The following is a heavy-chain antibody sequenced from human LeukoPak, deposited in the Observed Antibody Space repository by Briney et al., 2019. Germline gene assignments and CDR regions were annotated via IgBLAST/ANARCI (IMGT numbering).Heavy chain of an antibody. CDR2: IFYSGST. CDR1: GGSISTYY. J-gene: IGHJ4*02. CDR3: ARGAGSGTYYPFEY. D-gene: IGHD3-10*01. Sequence: SETLSLTCTVSGGSISTYYWTWIRQPPGKGLEWIGNIFYSGSTKYNPSLKRRVTISVDTSKNQFSLNLTSVTAADTAVYYCARGAGSGTYYPFEYWGQGTLVTVSS. V-gene: IGHV4-59*01.